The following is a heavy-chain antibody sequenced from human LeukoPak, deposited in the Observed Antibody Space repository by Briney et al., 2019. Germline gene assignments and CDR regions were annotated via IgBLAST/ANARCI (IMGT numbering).Heavy chain of an antibody. CDR1: GFNFSSYE. CDR3: ARQRGSGSPTYYYDGMDV. V-gene: IGHV3-48*03. J-gene: IGHJ6*02. CDR2: ISSGGSTK. D-gene: IGHD3-10*01. Sequence: GGSLRLSCAASGFNFSSYEMNWVRQAPGKGLEWVSYISSGGSTKYYADSVKGRFTFSRDNAKNSLYLQMNSLRAGDTAVYYCARQRGSGSPTYYYDGMDVWGQGTTVTVSS.